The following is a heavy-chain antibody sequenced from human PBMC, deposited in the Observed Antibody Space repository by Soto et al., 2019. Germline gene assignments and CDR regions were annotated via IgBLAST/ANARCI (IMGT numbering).Heavy chain of an antibody. Sequence: GGALSLSCSPPAVTFXGYPMHGIRQPPGKGLEWVSGIDWNSGRIDYADSVKGRFTISRDNAKNSLFLQMNSLSVEDTALYYCGKDIRPGGMDVWGQGTTVTVSS. CDR3: GKDIRPGGMDV. CDR2: IDWNSGRI. D-gene: IGHD1-1*01. J-gene: IGHJ6*02. V-gene: IGHV3-9*01. CDR1: AVTFXGYP.